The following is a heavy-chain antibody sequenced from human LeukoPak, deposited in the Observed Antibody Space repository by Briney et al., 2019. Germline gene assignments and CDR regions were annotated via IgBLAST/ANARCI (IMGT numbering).Heavy chain of an antibody. CDR3: ARVTAAAGVTNWFDP. CDR2: IYYSGST. J-gene: IGHJ5*02. D-gene: IGHD6-13*01. V-gene: IGHV4-59*01. Sequence: SETLSLTCTVSGGSISSYYWSWIRQPPGKGLEWIGYIYYSGSTNYNPSLKSRVTISVDTSKNQFSLKLSSVTAADTAVYYCARVTAAAGVTNWFDPWGQGTLVTVSS. CDR1: GGSISSYY.